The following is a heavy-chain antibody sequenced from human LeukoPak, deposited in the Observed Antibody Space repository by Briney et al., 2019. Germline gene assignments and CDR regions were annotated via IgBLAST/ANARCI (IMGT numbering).Heavy chain of an antibody. J-gene: IGHJ5*02. CDR2: IYHSGST. CDR1: GYSISSGYY. D-gene: IGHD3-10*01. CDR3: ARDVPRLLWFGELLPNWFDP. V-gene: IGHV4-38-2*02. Sequence: SSETLSLTCTVSGYSISSGYYWGWLRQPPGKGLEWIGSIYHSGSTYYNPSLKSRVTISVDTSKNQFSLKLSSVTAADTAVYYCARDVPRLLWFGELLPNWFDPWGQGTLVTVSS.